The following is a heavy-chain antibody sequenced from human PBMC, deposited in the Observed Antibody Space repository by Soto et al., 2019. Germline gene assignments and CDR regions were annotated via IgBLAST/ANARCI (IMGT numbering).Heavy chain of an antibody. V-gene: IGHV3-30*18. CDR1: RFTFSDYG. Sequence: YVRLSYSAARFTFSDYGMQGVRQAPGNGLQWLATISHHGIRTHYADSVMRRFTISRDNFKKVVYLHLSGLRVEDTAIYYCEKDWVGGSNNYQVDYWGQGTAVTSSS. CDR2: ISHHGIRT. D-gene: IGHD1-26*01. J-gene: IGHJ4*02. CDR3: EKDWVGGSNNYQVDY.